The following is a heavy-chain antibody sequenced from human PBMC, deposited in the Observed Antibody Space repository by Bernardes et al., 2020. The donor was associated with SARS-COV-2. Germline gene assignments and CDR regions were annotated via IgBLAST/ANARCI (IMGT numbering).Heavy chain of an antibody. CDR1: GGSISSHY. CDR3: ASTSPYYYDSSGYYLNYYGMDV. J-gene: IGHJ6*02. Sequence: SETLSPTCTVSGGSISSHYWSWIRQPPGKGLEWIGYIYYSGSTNYNPSLKSRVTISVDTSKNQFSLKLSSVTAADTAVYYCASTSPYYYDSSGYYLNYYGMDVWG. CDR2: IYYSGST. D-gene: IGHD3-22*01. V-gene: IGHV4-59*11.